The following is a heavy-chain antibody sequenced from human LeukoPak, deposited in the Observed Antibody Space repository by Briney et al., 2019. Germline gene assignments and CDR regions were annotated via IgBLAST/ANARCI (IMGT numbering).Heavy chain of an antibody. J-gene: IGHJ4*02. CDR3: ARAEISIAAAEVADY. CDR2: IYPGNSDT. CDR1: GYSFTSYW. Sequence: HGESLKISCKGSGYSFTSYWIGWVRQMPGKGLEWMGIIYPGNSDTRYSPSFQGQVTISADKSISTAYLQWSSLKASDTAMYYCARAEISIAAAEVADYWGQGTLVTVSS. V-gene: IGHV5-51*01. D-gene: IGHD6-13*01.